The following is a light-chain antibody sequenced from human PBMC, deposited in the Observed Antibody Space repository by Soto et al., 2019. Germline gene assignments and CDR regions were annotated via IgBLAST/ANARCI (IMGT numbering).Light chain of an antibody. CDR1: QSISSY. V-gene: IGKV1-39*01. Sequence: DIQMTQSPSSLSASVGDRVTITCRASQSISSYLNWYQQKPGKAPKLLIYAASSLQSGVTSRFSGSGSGTDFNLTISSLQPEDVATYYCQQSYSTPLTFGGGTKVEIK. CDR3: QQSYSTPLT. J-gene: IGKJ4*01. CDR2: AAS.